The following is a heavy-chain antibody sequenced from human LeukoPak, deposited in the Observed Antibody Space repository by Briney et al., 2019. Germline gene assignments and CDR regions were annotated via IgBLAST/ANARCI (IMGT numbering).Heavy chain of an antibody. V-gene: IGHV3-15*01. D-gene: IGHD1-26*01. CDR1: GFSSRNTW. CDR2: IKSRTDGGTT. CDR3: TSGGHYFDP. Sequence: GGSLRLSCAASGFSSRNTWMSWVRQAPGKGLEWIGRIKSRTDGGTTDYAAALKGRFTISRDDSKNTIYLQMNSLKIEDTAIYSCTSGGHYFDPWGQGTLVTVSS. J-gene: IGHJ5*02.